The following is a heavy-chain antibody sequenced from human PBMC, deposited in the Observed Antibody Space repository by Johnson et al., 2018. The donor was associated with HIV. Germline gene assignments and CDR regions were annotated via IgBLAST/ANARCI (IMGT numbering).Heavy chain of an antibody. D-gene: IGHD3-10*01. Sequence: VQLMESGGGLVQRGGSLRLSCAASGFTFDSDDMSWVRQAPGKGLEWVSGINWNGDSTAYADFVNGRFTISRDNAKNSLYLQMNSLRAEDTARYYCAAGGAFDLWGQGTMVMVSS. CDR1: GFTFDSDD. V-gene: IGHV3-20*04. J-gene: IGHJ3*01. CDR2: INWNGDST. CDR3: AAGGAFDL.